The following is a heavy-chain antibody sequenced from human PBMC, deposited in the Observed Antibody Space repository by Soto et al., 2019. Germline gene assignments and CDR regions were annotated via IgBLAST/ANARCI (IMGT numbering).Heavy chain of an antibody. Sequence: QLQLQESGPGLVKPSETLSLTCTVSGGSISSSSYYWGWIRQPPGKGLEWIGSIYYSGSTYYNPSLKSRVTISVDASNNQFSPKLNSVTAADTAVYYCARHEAAYGDPTDYWGQGTLVTVSS. J-gene: IGHJ4*02. CDR2: IYYSGST. CDR3: ARHEAAYGDPTDY. CDR1: GGSISSSSYY. D-gene: IGHD4-17*01. V-gene: IGHV4-39*01.